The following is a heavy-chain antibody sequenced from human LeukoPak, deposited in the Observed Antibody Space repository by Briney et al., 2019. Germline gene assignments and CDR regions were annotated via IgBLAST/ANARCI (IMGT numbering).Heavy chain of an antibody. V-gene: IGHV4-39*07. J-gene: IGHJ5*02. CDR1: GGSISSSSYY. CDR3: SVIFKGFDP. CDR2: IYYSGST. Sequence: SETLSLTCTVSGGSISSSSYYWGWIRQPPGKGLEWIGSIYYSGSTYYNPSLKSRVTISVDTSKNQFSLKLSSVTAARAQELLFSVIFKGFDPWGQGTLVTVSS. D-gene: IGHD1-7*01.